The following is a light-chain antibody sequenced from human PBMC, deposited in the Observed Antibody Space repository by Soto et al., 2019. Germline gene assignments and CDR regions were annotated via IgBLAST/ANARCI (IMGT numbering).Light chain of an antibody. J-gene: IGLJ2*01. CDR2: DVN. CDR3: NSWATSMTRI. Sequence: QSALTQPASVSGSPGQSITISCTGTSSDIGAYNFVSWYQQHPGKAPKLMLYDVNIRPSGVSNRFSGSKSGNTASLTISGLQAEDEADYYCNSWATSMTRIFGRGTKVTVL. V-gene: IGLV2-14*03. CDR1: SSDIGAYNF.